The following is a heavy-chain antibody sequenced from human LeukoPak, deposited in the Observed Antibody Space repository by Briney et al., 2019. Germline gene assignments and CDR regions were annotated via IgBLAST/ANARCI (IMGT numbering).Heavy chain of an antibody. Sequence: PGGSLRLSCAASGFTFSSYSMNWVRQAPGKGLEWVSYISSSSSTIYYADSVKGRFTISRDNAKNSLYLQMNSLRAEDTALYHCARGGGYCSSTSCESAFDIWGQGTMVTVSS. V-gene: IGHV3-48*04. D-gene: IGHD2-2*01. J-gene: IGHJ3*02. CDR2: ISSSSSTI. CDR1: GFTFSSYS. CDR3: ARGGGYCSSTSCESAFDI.